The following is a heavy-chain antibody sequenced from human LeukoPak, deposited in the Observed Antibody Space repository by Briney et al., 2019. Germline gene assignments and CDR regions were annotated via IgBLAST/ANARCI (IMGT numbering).Heavy chain of an antibody. D-gene: IGHD2-2*02. CDR2: INHSGST. V-gene: IGHV4-34*01. CDR1: GEPFNGYY. Sequence: PSEILSLTCAVYGEPFNGYYWNWIRQSPGKGLEWIGEINHSGSTNYNPSLKSRVTISVDTSKNQFSLKLNSVTAADTAVYYCASRYFCSSTSCYTFDYWGQRTLVTVSS. J-gene: IGHJ4*02. CDR3: ASRYFCSSTSCYTFDY.